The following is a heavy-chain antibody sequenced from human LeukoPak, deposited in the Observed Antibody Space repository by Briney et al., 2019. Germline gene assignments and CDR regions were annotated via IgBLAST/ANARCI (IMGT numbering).Heavy chain of an antibody. J-gene: IGHJ5*02. D-gene: IGHD6-13*01. Sequence: PGGSLRLSCAASGFTFSSYWMHWVRQAPGKGLVWVSRINSDGSSTNDADSVTGRFTISRDNAKNTPYLQMNSLRAEDTAVYYCARPGYSSSWSFDPWGQGTLVAVCS. V-gene: IGHV3-74*01. CDR3: ARPGYSSSWSFDP. CDR2: INSDGSST. CDR1: GFTFSSYW.